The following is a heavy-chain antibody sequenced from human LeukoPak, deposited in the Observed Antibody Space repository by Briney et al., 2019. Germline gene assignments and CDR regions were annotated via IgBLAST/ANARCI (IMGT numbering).Heavy chain of an antibody. CDR2: ISSSGSTI. J-gene: IGHJ6*03. CDR1: GFTFSDYY. D-gene: IGHD2-2*01. V-gene: IGHV3-11*01. CDR3: ARDHSCSTGNSCGAMDV. Sequence: PGGSLRLSCAASGFTFSDYYMSWIRQAPGKGLEWVSYISSSGSTIYYADSVKGRFTISRDNAKNSLYLQMNSLRAEDTAVYYCARDHSCSTGNSCGAMDVWGKGTTVTVSS.